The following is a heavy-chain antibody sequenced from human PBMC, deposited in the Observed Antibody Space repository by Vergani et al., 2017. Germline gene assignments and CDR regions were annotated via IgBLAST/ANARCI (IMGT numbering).Heavy chain of an antibody. CDR3: ARDLFQVMVRGVPNWFDP. CDR2: IYTSGST. V-gene: IGHV4-4*07. Sequence: QVQLQESGPGLVKPSETLSLTCTVSGGSISSYYWGWIRQPAGKGLEWIGRIYTSGSTNYNPSLKSRVTMSVDTSKNQFSLKLSSVTAADTAVYYCARDLFQVMVRGVPNWFDPWGQGTLVTVSS. J-gene: IGHJ5*02. CDR1: GGSISSYY. D-gene: IGHD3-10*01.